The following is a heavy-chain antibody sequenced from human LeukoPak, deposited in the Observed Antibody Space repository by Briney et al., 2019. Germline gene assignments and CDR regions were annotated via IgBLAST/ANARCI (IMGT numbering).Heavy chain of an antibody. Sequence: GGSLRLSCAASGFAFSSYSMNWVRQAPGKGLEWVSSISSSSSYIYYADSVKGRFTISRDNAKNSLYLQMNSLRAEDTAVYYCARDPSGDLGYCSSTSCYHYMDVWGKGTTVTVSS. CDR1: GFAFSSYS. J-gene: IGHJ6*03. CDR3: ARDPSGDLGYCSSTSCYHYMDV. CDR2: ISSSSSYI. D-gene: IGHD2-2*01. V-gene: IGHV3-21*01.